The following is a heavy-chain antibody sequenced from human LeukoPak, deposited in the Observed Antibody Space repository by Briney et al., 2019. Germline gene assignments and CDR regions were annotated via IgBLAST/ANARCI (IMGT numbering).Heavy chain of an antibody. Sequence: SETLSLTCSVSGGSISSSAYYWGWIRRPPGKGLEWIGNIYYSGSTYYNPSLKSRVTISLNTSKNQFSLELISVTAADTAVYYCASVRRGFGESSKYYAYYYMGVWGKGTTVTISS. J-gene: IGHJ6*03. CDR3: ASVRRGFGESSKYYAYYYMGV. D-gene: IGHD3-10*01. CDR1: GGSISSSAYY. CDR2: IYYSGST. V-gene: IGHV4-39*01.